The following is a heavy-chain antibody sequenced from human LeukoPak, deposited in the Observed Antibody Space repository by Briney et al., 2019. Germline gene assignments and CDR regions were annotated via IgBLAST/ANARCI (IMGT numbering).Heavy chain of an antibody. CDR1: GFTFSDYW. Sequence: GGSLRLSCAASGFTFSDYWMSWVRQAPGKGLEWVANIKQDGSEKYYVDSVKGRFTISRDNAKNSLYLQMNSLRVEDTAVYYCATDQYNTAMVSFDYWGQGTLVTVSS. D-gene: IGHD5-18*01. CDR2: IKQDGSEK. V-gene: IGHV3-7*03. J-gene: IGHJ4*02. CDR3: ATDQYNTAMVSFDY.